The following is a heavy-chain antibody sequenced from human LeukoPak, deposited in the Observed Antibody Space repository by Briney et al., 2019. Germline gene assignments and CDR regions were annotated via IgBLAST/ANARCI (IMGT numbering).Heavy chain of an antibody. Sequence: GGSLRLSCAASGFTFSSYAMMWVRQSPEKGLQWVSSITGGGDGTYYADYVRGRFTISRDNSKNTLYLKMNSLRAEDTAVYFCVKGFVHPTYYFEYWGQGTLVTVSS. D-gene: IGHD3-10*01. J-gene: IGHJ4*02. CDR3: VKGFVHPTYYFEY. V-gene: IGHV3-23*01. CDR2: ITGGGDGT. CDR1: GFTFSSYA.